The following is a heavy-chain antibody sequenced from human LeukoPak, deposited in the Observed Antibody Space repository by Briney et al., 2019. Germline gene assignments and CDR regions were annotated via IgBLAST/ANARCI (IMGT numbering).Heavy chain of an antibody. D-gene: IGHD3-10*01. J-gene: IGHJ4*02. CDR1: GYSISSGYY. V-gene: IGHV4-38-2*02. CDR2: IYHSGST. Sequence: SETLSLTCTVSGYSISSGYYWGWIRQPPGKGLEWIGSIYHSGSTYYNPSLKSRATISVDTSKNRFSLRLSSVTAADTAVYYCARLIGSGPFDYWGQGTLVTVSS. CDR3: ARLIGSGPFDY.